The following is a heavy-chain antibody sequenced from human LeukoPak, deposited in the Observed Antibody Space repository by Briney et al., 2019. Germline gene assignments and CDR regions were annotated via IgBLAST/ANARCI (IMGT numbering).Heavy chain of an antibody. CDR3: TRGPIAATAYYFDY. V-gene: IGHV3-21*01. J-gene: IGHJ4*02. Sequence: PGGSLRLSCAASGFTFSSYSMNWVRQAPGKGLEWVSSISSSGSYIYYADSVKGRFTISRDNAKNSLYLQMNSLRAEDTAVYYCTRGPIAATAYYFDYWGQGTLVTVSS. CDR2: ISSSGSYI. CDR1: GFTFSSYS. D-gene: IGHD6-6*01.